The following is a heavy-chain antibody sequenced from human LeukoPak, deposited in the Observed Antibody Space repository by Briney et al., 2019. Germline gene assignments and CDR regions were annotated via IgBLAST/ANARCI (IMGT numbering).Heavy chain of an antibody. CDR3: ARAFSSSWSPYYFDY. D-gene: IGHD6-13*01. CDR2: IGTAGDT. V-gene: IGHV3-13*01. CDR1: GFTFSSYD. Sequence: GGSLRLSCAASGFTFSSYDMHWVRQATGKGLEWVSAIGTAGDTYYPGSVKGRFTISRENAKNSLYLQMNSLRAEDTAVYYCARAFSSSWSPYYFDYWGQGTLVTVSS. J-gene: IGHJ4*02.